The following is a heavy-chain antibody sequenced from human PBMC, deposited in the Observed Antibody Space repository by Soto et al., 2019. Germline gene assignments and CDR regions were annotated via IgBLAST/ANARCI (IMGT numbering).Heavy chain of an antibody. CDR2: IYHSGST. Sequence: SETLSLTCAVSGGSISSGGYSWSWIRQPPGKGLEWIGYIYHSGSTYYNPSLKSRVTISVDRSKNQFSLKLSSVTAADTAVYYCARGDDSSGSNLDYWGQGTLVTVSS. J-gene: IGHJ4*02. V-gene: IGHV4-30-2*01. CDR3: ARGDDSSGSNLDY. D-gene: IGHD3-22*01. CDR1: GGSISSGGYS.